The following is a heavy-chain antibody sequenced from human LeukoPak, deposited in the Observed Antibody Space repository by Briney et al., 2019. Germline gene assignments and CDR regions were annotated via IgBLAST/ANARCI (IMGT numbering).Heavy chain of an antibody. Sequence: GGSLRLSCAAPGFTFDDYAMHWVRQAPGKGLEWVSGISWNSGSIGYADSVKGRFTISRDNAKNSLYLQMNSLRAEDTALYYCAKDKYSSVLGMDVWGQGTTVTVSS. D-gene: IGHD6-19*01. V-gene: IGHV3-9*01. CDR3: AKDKYSSVLGMDV. CDR2: ISWNSGSI. CDR1: GFTFDDYA. J-gene: IGHJ6*02.